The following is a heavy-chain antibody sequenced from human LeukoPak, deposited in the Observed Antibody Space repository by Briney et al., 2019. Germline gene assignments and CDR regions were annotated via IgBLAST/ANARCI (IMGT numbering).Heavy chain of an antibody. Sequence: SETLSLTCAVYGGSSSGYYWSWIRQPPGKGLEWIGEINHSGSTNYNPSLKSRVTISVDTSKNQFSLKLSSVTAADTAVYYCARGGDIVVVPAARRPVYMDVWGKGTTVTVSS. V-gene: IGHV4-34*01. CDR3: ARGGDIVVVPAARRPVYMDV. CDR1: GGSSSGYY. D-gene: IGHD2-2*01. CDR2: INHSGST. J-gene: IGHJ6*03.